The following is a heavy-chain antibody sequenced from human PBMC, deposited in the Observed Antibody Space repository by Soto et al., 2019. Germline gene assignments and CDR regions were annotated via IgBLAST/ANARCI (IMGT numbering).Heavy chain of an antibody. Sequence: QITLKESGPTLVKPTQTLTLTCTFSGFSLTTPGVSVGWIRQPPGKALERLGLLYWDDDKGYSPALTTRLTFSKNASKRHFVLTLTNVDPVDTATYYCAHDSDSALAGTFYFHYWGHGTLVTVSS. J-gene: IGHJ4*01. V-gene: IGHV2-5*02. D-gene: IGHD6-19*01. CDR1: GFSLTTPGVS. CDR3: AHDSDSALAGTFYFHY. CDR2: LYWDDDK.